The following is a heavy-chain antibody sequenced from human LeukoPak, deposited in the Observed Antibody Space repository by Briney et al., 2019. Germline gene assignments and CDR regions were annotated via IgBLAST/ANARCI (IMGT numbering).Heavy chain of an antibody. CDR3: VRNSGELGA. V-gene: IGHV3-53*01. Sequence: GGSLRLSCGASGFTVSNNYMSWVRRAAGKGLEWVALIYSAGGTYYADSVKGRFTISRDNSKNTLHLQMNSLRAEDTAVYYCVRNSGELGAWGQATLVTVSS. CDR1: GFTVSNNY. D-gene: IGHD2-21*01. J-gene: IGHJ5*02. CDR2: IYSAGGT.